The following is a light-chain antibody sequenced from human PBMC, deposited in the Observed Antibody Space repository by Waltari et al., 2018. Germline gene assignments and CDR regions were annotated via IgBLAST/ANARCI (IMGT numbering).Light chain of an antibody. CDR2: GAS. CDR3: QQYTDWPVT. V-gene: IGKV3-15*01. CDR1: QDISTN. Sequence: ETVMTQSPATLSVSLGERATPSCRASQDISTNLAWYQQKPGQAPRLLIYGASTRATGVPARFTAGGSRTDFTLTISSLQSEDFAVYFCQQYTDWPVTFGQGTRLEI. J-gene: IGKJ5*01.